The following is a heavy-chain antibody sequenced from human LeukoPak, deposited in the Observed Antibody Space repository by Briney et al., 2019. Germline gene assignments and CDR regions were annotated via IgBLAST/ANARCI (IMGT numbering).Heavy chain of an antibody. CDR2: ISAYNGNT. CDR3: ARDGEGETTVTTTPICYYYGMDV. CDR1: GYTFTSYG. J-gene: IGHJ6*02. V-gene: IGHV1-18*01. D-gene: IGHD4-17*01. Sequence: GASVKVSCTASGYTFTSYGISWVRQAPGQGLEWMGWISAYNGNTNYAQKLQGRVTMTTDTSTSTAYMELRSLRSDDTAVYYCARDGEGETTVTTTPICYYYGMDVWGQGTTVTVSS.